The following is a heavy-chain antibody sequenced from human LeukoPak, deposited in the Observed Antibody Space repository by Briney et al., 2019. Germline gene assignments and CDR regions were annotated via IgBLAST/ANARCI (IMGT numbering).Heavy chain of an antibody. CDR2: IIPIFGTA. V-gene: IGHV1-69*13. CDR3: ARAVSNGDVYIDY. Sequence: SVNVSFMASGGTFSKYAISWVRQAPGQGGEGMGGIIPIFGTANYAQKFQGRVTITADESTSTAYMKLSSLRSEDTPVYYCARAVSNGDVYIDYWGQGTLVTVSS. J-gene: IGHJ4*02. CDR1: GGTFSKYA. D-gene: IGHD5-24*01.